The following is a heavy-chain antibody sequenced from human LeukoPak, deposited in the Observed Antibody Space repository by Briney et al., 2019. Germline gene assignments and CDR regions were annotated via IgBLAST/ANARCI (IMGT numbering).Heavy chain of an antibody. Sequence: GRSLRLSCAASGFTFSSYGMHWVRQAPGKGLEWVAVIWYDGSNKYYADSVKGRFTISRDNSKNTLYLQMNSLRAEDTAVYYCARDSLRPGGENFDYWGQGTLVTVSS. CDR3: ARDSLRPGGENFDY. CDR1: GFTFSSYG. CDR2: IWYDGSNK. V-gene: IGHV3-33*01. D-gene: IGHD1-14*01. J-gene: IGHJ4*02.